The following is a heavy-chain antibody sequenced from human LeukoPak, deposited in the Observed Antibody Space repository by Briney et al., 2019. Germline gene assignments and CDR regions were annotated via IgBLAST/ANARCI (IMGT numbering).Heavy chain of an antibody. V-gene: IGHV3-30*18. CDR1: GFTFSSYG. CDR2: ISYDGSNK. J-gene: IGHJ4*02. Sequence: PGRSLRLSCAASGFTFSSYGMHWVREAPGKGLEWVAVISYDGSNKYYADSVKGRFTISRDNSKNTLYLQMNSLRAEDTAVYYCAKDYWNDGFDYWGQGTLVTVSS. D-gene: IGHD1-1*01. CDR3: AKDYWNDGFDY.